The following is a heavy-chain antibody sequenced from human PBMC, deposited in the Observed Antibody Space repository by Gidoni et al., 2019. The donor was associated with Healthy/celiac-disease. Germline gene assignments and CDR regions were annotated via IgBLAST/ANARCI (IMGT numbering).Heavy chain of an antibody. V-gene: IGHV4-59*01. CDR1: GGSISSYY. CDR3: ARVFVPYYDSSGYPYPPYYYYGMDV. J-gene: IGHJ6*02. CDR2: IYYSGST. Sequence: QVQLQESGPGLVKPSETLSLTCTVSGGSISSYYWSWIRQPPGKGLEWIGYIYYSGSTNYNPALKSRVTISVDTSKNQFSLKLSSVTAADTAVYYCARVFVPYYDSSGYPYPPYYYYGMDVWGQGTTVTVSS. D-gene: IGHD3-22*01.